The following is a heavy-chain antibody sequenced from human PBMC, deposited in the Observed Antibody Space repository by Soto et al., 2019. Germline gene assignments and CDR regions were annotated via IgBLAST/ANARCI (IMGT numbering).Heavy chain of an antibody. CDR2: INAGNGNT. CDR3: AREVVISWTHGFFDY. D-gene: IGHD1-1*01. J-gene: IGHJ4*02. CDR1: GYTFTSYA. V-gene: IGHV1-3*01. Sequence: ASVKVSSKASGYTFTSYALNSLCQSPGQRLEWMGWINAGNGNTKYSQKFQGRVTITRDTSASTAYMELSSLRSEDTAVYYCAREVVISWTHGFFDYLVKGSRVTGTS.